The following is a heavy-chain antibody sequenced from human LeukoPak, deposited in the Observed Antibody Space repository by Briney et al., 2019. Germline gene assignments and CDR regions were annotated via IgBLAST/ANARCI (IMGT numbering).Heavy chain of an antibody. CDR3: ARSGGPWGGGCYLNWFDP. CDR2: IYHSGST. J-gene: IGHJ5*02. Sequence: SETLSLTCTVSGGSISSSSYYWGWIRQPPGKGLEWIGYIYHSGSTYYNPSLKSRVTISVDRSKNQFSLKLSSVTAADTAVYYCARSGGPWGGGCYLNWFDPWGQGTLVTVSS. CDR1: GGSISSSSYY. D-gene: IGHD2-21*02. V-gene: IGHV4-30-2*01.